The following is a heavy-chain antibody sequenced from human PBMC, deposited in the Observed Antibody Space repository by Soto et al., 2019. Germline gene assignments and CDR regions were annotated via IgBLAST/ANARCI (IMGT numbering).Heavy chain of an antibody. CDR1: GLTFGNYV. D-gene: IGHD6-19*01. Sequence: PGGALRVSWAASGLTFGNYVMTWFRQAPGKGLEWVSAITASGTTTYYADSMEGRFTISRDNSKNTLYLQMNGLPVEDTAVYYCAKIGIAVAHARAPWGQGT. CDR2: ITASGTTT. CDR3: AKIGIAVAHARAP. V-gene: IGHV3-23*01. J-gene: IGHJ5*02.